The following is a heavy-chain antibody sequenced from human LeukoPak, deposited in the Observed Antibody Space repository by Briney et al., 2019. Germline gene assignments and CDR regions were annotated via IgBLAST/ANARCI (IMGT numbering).Heavy chain of an antibody. D-gene: IGHD3-10*01. Sequence: SETLSLTCTVSGGSISTYYWSWIRQPPGKGLEWIGYVYYSGSTNYNPSLMSRVAISVDTSENQFSLKLSSVTAADTAMYYCARSELLWFGKVNSGFDFWGQGTLVTVSS. CDR2: VYYSGST. V-gene: IGHV4-59*01. J-gene: IGHJ4*02. CDR3: ARSELLWFGKVNSGFDF. CDR1: GGSISTYY.